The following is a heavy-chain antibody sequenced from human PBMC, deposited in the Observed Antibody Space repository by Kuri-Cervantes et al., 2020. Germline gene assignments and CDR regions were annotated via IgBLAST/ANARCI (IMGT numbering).Heavy chain of an antibody. CDR1: GFTFSSYG. CDR3: RLRYFDWLGGMDV. Sequence: GGSLRLSCAASGFTFSSYGMHWVRQAPGKGLEWVAVISYDGSNKYYADFVKGRFTISRDNSKNTLYLQMNSLRAEDTAVYYCRLRYFDWLGGMDVWGQGTTVTVSS. J-gene: IGHJ6*02. CDR2: ISYDGSNK. D-gene: IGHD3-9*01. V-gene: IGHV3-30*03.